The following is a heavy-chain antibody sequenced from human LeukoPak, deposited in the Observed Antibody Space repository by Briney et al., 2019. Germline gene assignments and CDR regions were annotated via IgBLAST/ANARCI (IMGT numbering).Heavy chain of an antibody. V-gene: IGHV4-39*07. CDR2: IYYSGST. CDR1: GGSISSSSYD. D-gene: IGHD3-3*01. CDR3: ARAPAYYDFWSGYSHYMDV. Sequence: ETSETLSLTCTVSGGSISSSSYDWGWIRQPPGKGLEWIGSIYYSGSTYYNPPLKSRVTISVDTSKNQFSLKLSSATAADTAVYYCARAPAYYDFWSGYSHYMDVWGKGTTVTVSS. J-gene: IGHJ6*03.